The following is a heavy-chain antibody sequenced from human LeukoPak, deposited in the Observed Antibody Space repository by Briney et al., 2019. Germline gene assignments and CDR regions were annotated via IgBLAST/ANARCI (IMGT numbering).Heavy chain of an antibody. CDR1: GGSISSYY. Sequence: SETLSLTCTVSGGSISSYYWSWIRQPAGKGLEWIGRIYTSGSTNYNPSLKSRVTISVDTSKNQFSLKLSSVTSADTAVYYCARGVYDAGAFDIWGQGTMVTVSS. D-gene: IGHD2-8*01. CDR2: IYTSGST. V-gene: IGHV4-4*07. CDR3: ARGVYDAGAFDI. J-gene: IGHJ3*02.